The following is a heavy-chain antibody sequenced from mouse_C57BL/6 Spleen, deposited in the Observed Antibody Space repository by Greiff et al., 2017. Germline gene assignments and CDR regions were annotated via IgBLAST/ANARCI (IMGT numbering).Heavy chain of an antibody. CDR1: GFTFSDYG. J-gene: IGHJ3*01. CDR3: ARPGGAWFAY. CDR2: ISSGSSTI. V-gene: IGHV5-17*01. D-gene: IGHD4-1*01. Sequence: DVKLVESGGGLVKPGGSLKLSCAASGFTFSDYGMHWVRQAPEKGLEWVAYISSGSSTIYYADTVKGRFTISRDNAKHTLFLQMSSLRSEDTAMYYCARPGGAWFAYWGQGTLVTVSA.